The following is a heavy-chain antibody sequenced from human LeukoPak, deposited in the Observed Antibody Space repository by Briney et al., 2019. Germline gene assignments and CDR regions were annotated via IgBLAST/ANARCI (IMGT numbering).Heavy chain of an antibody. J-gene: IGHJ4*01. Sequence: PGGSLRLYCAVSGFTFTDYWMNCGRQAPGKGPEWVASIRQDGSEKTYVDYVKGRFTISRDNTKNSLSLQLNGLRAEDTAVYYCARDGTAAGLYFDLWGQGTLVTVSS. CDR1: GFTFTDYW. V-gene: IGHV3-7*01. CDR3: ARDGTAAGLYFDL. CDR2: IRQDGSEK. D-gene: IGHD6-13*01.